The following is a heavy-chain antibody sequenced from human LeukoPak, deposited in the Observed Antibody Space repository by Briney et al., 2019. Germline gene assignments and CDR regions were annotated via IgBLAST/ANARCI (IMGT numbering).Heavy chain of an antibody. CDR3: ARPMVRGVTPLGY. CDR2: INHSGST. V-gene: IGHV4-34*01. CDR1: GGSFSGYY. Sequence: SETLSLTCAVYGGSFSGYYWSWIRQPPGKGLEWIGEINHSGSTNYNPSLKSRVTISVDTSKNQFSLKLSSVTAADTAVYYCARPMVRGVTPLGYWGQGTLVTVSS. J-gene: IGHJ4*02. D-gene: IGHD3-10*01.